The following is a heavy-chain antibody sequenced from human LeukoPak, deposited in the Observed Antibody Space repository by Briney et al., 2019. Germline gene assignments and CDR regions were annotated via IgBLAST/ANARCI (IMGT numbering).Heavy chain of an antibody. D-gene: IGHD3-10*01. V-gene: IGHV3-48*01. J-gene: IGHJ5*02. CDR3: ARDYYGSGSLFDP. CDR1: GFTFSSYS. Sequence: PGGSLRLSCAASGFTFSSYSMNWVRQAPGKGLEWVSYISSSSSTIYYADSVKGRFTISRDNAKNSLYLQMNSLRAEDTAVYYCARDYYGSGSLFDPWGQGTLVTVSS. CDR2: ISSSSSTI.